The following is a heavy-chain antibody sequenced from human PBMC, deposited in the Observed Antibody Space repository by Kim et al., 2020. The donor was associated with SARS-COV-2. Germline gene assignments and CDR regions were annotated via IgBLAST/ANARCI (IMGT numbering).Heavy chain of an antibody. J-gene: IGHJ6*02. CDR3: ARGLSSGYHYYYDMDV. CDR2: IRNKAYGGTI. CDR1: GFTFHDYA. Sequence: GGSLRLSCRSSGFTFHDYAMTWVRQAPGKGLEWVGFIRNKAYGGTIEYAASVKDGFTISRDDSKSIAYLQMNSLKTEDTAVYYCARGLSSGYHYYYDMDVWGQGTTVTVSS. D-gene: IGHD2-15*01. V-gene: IGHV3-49*04.